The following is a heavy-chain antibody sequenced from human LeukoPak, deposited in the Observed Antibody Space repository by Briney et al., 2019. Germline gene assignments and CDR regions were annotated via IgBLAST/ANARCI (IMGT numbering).Heavy chain of an antibody. CDR2: IYYSGST. V-gene: IGHV4-59*12. CDR3: ARDSEKYCSGGSCFQIGY. D-gene: IGHD2-15*01. Sequence: SETPSLTCTVSGGSISSYYWNWIRQPPGKELEWIGYIYYSGSTNYNPSLKSRVSISVDTSKNQFSLNLSSVTAADTAVYYCARDSEKYCSGGSCFQIGYWGQGTLVTVSS. J-gene: IGHJ4*02. CDR1: GGSISSYY.